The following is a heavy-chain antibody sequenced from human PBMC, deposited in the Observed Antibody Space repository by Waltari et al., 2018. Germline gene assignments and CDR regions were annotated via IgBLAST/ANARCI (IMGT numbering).Heavy chain of an antibody. CDR2: IYHSGST. Sequence: QVQLQESGPGLVKPSETLSLTCAVSGYSISSGYYWGWIRQPPGKGLEWIGSIYHSGSTYYNPSLKSRVTISVDTSKNQFSLKLSSVTAADTAVYYCARDRCSGGSCYYLDYWGQGTLVTVSS. J-gene: IGHJ4*02. CDR1: GYSISSGYY. D-gene: IGHD2-15*01. V-gene: IGHV4-38-2*02. CDR3: ARDRCSGGSCYYLDY.